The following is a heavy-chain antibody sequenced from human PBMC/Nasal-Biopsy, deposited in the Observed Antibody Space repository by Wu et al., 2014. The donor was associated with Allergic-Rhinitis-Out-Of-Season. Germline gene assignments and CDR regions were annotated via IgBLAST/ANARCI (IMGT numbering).Heavy chain of an antibody. Sequence: YDGSNKYYADSVKGRFTISRDNAKNSLYLQMNSLRAEDTAVYYCARAVVTSDDAFDIWGQGTMVTVS. CDR3: ARAVVTSDDAFDI. J-gene: IGHJ3*02. V-gene: IGHV3-33*01. D-gene: IGHD3-16*02. CDR2: YDGSNK.